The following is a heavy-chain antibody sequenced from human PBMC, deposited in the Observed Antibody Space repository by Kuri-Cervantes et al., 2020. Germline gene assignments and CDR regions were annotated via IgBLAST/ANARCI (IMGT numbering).Heavy chain of an antibody. CDR2: MNPNSGNT. Sequence: ASVKVSCKASGYTFTSYDINWVRQAAGQGLEWMGWMNPNSGNTGYAQKFQGRVTMTTDTSTSTAYMELRSLRSDDTAVYFCAREYSDAFDVWGQGTLVTVS. CDR1: GYTFTSYD. V-gene: IGHV1-8*02. J-gene: IGHJ3*01. D-gene: IGHD2-21*01. CDR3: AREYSDAFDV.